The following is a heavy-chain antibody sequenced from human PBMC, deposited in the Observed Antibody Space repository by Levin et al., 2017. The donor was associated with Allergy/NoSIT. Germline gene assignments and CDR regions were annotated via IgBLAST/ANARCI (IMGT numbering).Heavy chain of an antibody. CDR1: GFTFSSYA. J-gene: IGHJ4*02. CDR2: ISGSGGST. Sequence: HAGGSLRLSCAASGFTFSSYAMSWVRQAPGKGLEWVSAISGSGGSTYYADSVKGRFTISRDNSKNTLYLHMNSLRAEDTAVYYCAKRKSIFQYYFDYWGQGTLVTVSS. V-gene: IGHV3-23*01. CDR3: AKRKSIFQYYFDY. D-gene: IGHD3-9*01.